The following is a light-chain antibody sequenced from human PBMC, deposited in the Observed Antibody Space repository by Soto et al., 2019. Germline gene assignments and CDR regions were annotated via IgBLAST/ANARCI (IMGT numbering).Light chain of an antibody. CDR2: KAS. CDR1: QSISSW. Sequence: DIQRTQSPSTLSSSVGDRVTITCRASQSISSWVAWYQQKPGKGPKLLIYKASHLESGVPSRFRGSGSGTEFTLTISSLKPGDFETYYCQHYNTYPWTFGHGTKVDIK. CDR3: QHYNTYPWT. J-gene: IGKJ1*01. V-gene: IGKV1-5*03.